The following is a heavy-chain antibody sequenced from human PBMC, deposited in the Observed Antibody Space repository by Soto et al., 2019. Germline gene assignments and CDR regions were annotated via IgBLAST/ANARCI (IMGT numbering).Heavy chain of an antibody. D-gene: IGHD3-10*01. V-gene: IGHV3-66*01. J-gene: IGHJ4*02. CDR2: IYSGGTT. Sequence: GGPLRLPSAVSEFNVKSQYVRWVRKATGKGLEWVSVIYSGGTTYYADSVKGRFIISTDNSKNTLYLQMNSLRAEDTAVYYCATSPGNGGWFSYFDYWGQGTLVTVSS. CDR3: ATSPGNGGWFSYFDY. CDR1: EFNVKSQY.